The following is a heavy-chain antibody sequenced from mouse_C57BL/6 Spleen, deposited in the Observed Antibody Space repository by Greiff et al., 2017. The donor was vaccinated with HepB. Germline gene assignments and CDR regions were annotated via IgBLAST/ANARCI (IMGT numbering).Heavy chain of an antibody. V-gene: IGHV5-16*01. J-gene: IGHJ1*03. CDR2: INYDGSST. D-gene: IGHD3-1*01. Sequence: EVQLVESEGGLVQPGSSMKLSCTASGFTFSDYYMAWVRQVPEKGLEWVANINYDGSSTYYLDSLKSRFIISRDNAKNILYLQMSSLKSEDTATYYCARVPRGYFDVWGTGTTVTVSS. CDR1: GFTFSDYY. CDR3: ARVPRGYFDV.